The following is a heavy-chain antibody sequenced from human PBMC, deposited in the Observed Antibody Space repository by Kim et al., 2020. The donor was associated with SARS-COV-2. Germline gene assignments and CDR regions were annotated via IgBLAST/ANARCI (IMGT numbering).Heavy chain of an antibody. J-gene: IGHJ4*02. Sequence: YADSVKGRFTISRDNSKNTLYLQMNSLRAEDTAVYYCAKDRGYGDSCFDYWGQGTLVTVSS. V-gene: IGHV3-30*02. D-gene: IGHD4-17*01. CDR3: AKDRGYGDSCFDY.